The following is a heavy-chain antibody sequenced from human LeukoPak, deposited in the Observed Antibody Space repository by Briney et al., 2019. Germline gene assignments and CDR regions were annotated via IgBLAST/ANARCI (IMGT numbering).Heavy chain of an antibody. CDR1: GGSISSYY. J-gene: IGHJ3*02. V-gene: IGHV4-59*12. Sequence: SETLSLTCTVSGGSISSYYWSWIRQPPGKGLEWIGYIYYSGSTNYNPSLKSRVTISVDTSKNQFSLKLSSVTAADTAVYYCARLYSYGYVVAFDIWGQGTMVTVSS. CDR2: IYYSGST. CDR3: ARLYSYGYVVAFDI. D-gene: IGHD5-18*01.